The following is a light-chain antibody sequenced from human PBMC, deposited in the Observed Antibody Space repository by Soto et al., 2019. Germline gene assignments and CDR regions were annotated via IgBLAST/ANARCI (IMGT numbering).Light chain of an antibody. J-gene: IGKJ1*01. CDR1: KSVSSSY. CDR3: PQYASSPGT. V-gene: IGKV3-20*01. CDR2: GAS. Sequence: ESALTQSAANLCMSPGERSTLSCRASKSVSSSYLAWYQQKPGQAPRLLIYGASSRATGIPDRFSCSGSGTDLTLTLCRLESEAFAVYYGPQYASSPGTFGQGTKVDIK.